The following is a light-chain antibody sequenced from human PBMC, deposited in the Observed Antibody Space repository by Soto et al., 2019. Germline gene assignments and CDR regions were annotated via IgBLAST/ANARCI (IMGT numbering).Light chain of an antibody. CDR1: SSDVGGYDH. J-gene: IGLJ1*01. CDR3: SSDAGNYNYV. Sequence: QSALTQPPSASGSPGQSVTIPCTGTSSDVGGYDHVSWYQQHPGKAPKLIIYEVTKRPAWVPDRLSGYKSGNTASLTVSGLQADDEADYYCSSDAGNYNYVFGTGTKLTVL. CDR2: EVT. V-gene: IGLV2-8*01.